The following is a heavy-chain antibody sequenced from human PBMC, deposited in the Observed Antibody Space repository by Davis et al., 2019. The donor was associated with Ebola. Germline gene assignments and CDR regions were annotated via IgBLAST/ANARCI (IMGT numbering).Heavy chain of an antibody. D-gene: IGHD5-12*01. V-gene: IGHV3-7*01. Sequence: GESLKISCAASGFTFSRYWMSWVRQAPGKGLEWVANIKQDGSEKYYVDSVKGRFTISRDNAKNSLYLQMNSLRAEDTAVYYCARVGSGYDLGVWGQGTTVTVSS. CDR2: IKQDGSEK. J-gene: IGHJ6*02. CDR1: GFTFSRYW. CDR3: ARVGSGYDLGV.